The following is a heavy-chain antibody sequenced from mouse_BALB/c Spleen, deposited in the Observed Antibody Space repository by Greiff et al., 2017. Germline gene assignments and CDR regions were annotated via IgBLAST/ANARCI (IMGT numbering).Heavy chain of an antibody. CDR1: GYSITSDYA. CDR3: ARGGYEGAMDY. V-gene: IGHV3-2*02. CDR2: ISYSGST. D-gene: IGHD2-14*01. Sequence: EVKLVESGPGLVKPSQSLSLTCTVTGYSITSDYAWNWIRQFPGNKLEWMGYISYSGSTSYNPSLKSRISITRDTSKNQFFLQLNSVTTEDTATYYCARGGYEGAMDYWGQGTSVTVSS. J-gene: IGHJ4*01.